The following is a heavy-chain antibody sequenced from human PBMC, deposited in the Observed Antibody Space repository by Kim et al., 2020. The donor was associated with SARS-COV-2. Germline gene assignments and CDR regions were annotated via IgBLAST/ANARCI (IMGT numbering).Heavy chain of an antibody. V-gene: IGHV4-59*01. J-gene: IGHJ6*03. CDR3: ASYSGKGYYMDV. D-gene: IGHD6-13*01. Sequence: NCNPSLKSRVTISVDTSKNQFSLKLSSVTAADTAVYYCASYSGKGYYMDVWGKGTTVTVSS.